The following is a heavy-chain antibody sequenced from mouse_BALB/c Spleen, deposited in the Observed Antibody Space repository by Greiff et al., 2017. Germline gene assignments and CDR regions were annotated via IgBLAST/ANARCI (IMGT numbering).Heavy chain of an antibody. V-gene: IGHV1-4*01. D-gene: IGHD2-1*01. J-gene: IGHJ4*01. CDR3: ARRKNYGNYDYAMDY. CDR1: GYTFTSYT. Sequence: VQLVESGAELARPGASVKMSCKASGYTFTSYTMHWVNQRPGQGLEWIGYINPSSGYTNYNQKFKDKATLTADKSSSTAYMQLSSLTSEDSAVYYCARRKNYGNYDYAMDYWGQGTSVTVSS. CDR2: INPSSGYT.